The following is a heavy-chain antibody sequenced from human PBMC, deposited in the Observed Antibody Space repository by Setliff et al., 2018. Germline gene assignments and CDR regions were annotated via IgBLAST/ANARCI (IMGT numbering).Heavy chain of an antibody. D-gene: IGHD3-16*02. J-gene: IGHJ4*02. CDR2: IYHSGST. V-gene: IGHV4-59*01. Sequence: SSETLSLTCTVSGGSTSSYYWSWIRQPPGKGLEWIGYIYHSGSTNYNPSLKSRVTISVDTSKNQFSLKLSSVTAADTAVYYCARESPLDDYVWGSYRSYYFDYWGQGTLGTVSS. CDR1: GGSTSSYY. CDR3: ARESPLDDYVWGSYRSYYFDY.